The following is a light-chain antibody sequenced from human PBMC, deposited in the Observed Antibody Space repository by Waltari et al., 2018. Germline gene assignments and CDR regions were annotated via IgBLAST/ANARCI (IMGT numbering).Light chain of an antibody. Sequence: DIVMTQSPDSLAVSLGERATINCKSSESVLYSANNKNYLAWFQQIPGQPPKLLISWASTRESGVPDRFSGSGSGTDFTLTISSLLAEDVAVYYCQQYYITPWTLGQGTKVEIK. V-gene: IGKV4-1*01. CDR2: WAS. CDR1: ESVLYSANNKNY. J-gene: IGKJ1*01. CDR3: QQYYITPWT.